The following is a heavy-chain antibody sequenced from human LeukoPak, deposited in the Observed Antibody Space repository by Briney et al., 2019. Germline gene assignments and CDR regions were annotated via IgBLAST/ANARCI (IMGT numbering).Heavy chain of an antibody. CDR3: AKDRSGSYYGGSNWFDP. V-gene: IGHV3-23*01. D-gene: IGHD1-26*01. CDR2: ISGSGGST. J-gene: IGHJ5*02. Sequence: ASVKVSCKASGGTFSSYAMSWVRQAPGKGLEWVSAISGSGGSTYYADSVKGRFTISRDNSKNTLYLQMNSLRAEDTAVYYCAKDRSGSYYGGSNWFDPWGQGTLSPSPQ. CDR1: GGTFSSYA.